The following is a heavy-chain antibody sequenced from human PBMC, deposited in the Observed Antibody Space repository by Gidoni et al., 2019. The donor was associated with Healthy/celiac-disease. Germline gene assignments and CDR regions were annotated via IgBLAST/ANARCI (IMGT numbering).Heavy chain of an antibody. D-gene: IGHD2-2*01. J-gene: IGHJ6*02. CDR1: GFTVSSNY. Sequence: EVQLVESGGGLVQPGGYLRLSCAASGFTVSSNYMNWVRQAPGKGLEWVSAIYSSGSTYYADSVKGRFTISRDNSKNTLYLEMNSLSSEDTAVYYCARDLVRSYYLYGMDVWGQGTTVTVSS. V-gene: IGHV3-66*02. CDR2: IYSSGST. CDR3: ARDLVRSYYLYGMDV.